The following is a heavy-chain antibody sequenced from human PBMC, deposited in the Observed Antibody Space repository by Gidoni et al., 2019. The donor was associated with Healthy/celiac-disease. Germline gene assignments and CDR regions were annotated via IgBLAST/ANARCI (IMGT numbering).Heavy chain of an antibody. Sequence: EVQLVESGGGLVQPGRSLRISCSASGFTFDDYAMHWVRQAPGKGLEWVSVISWNSGSIGYADSVKGRFTISRDNAKNSLYLQMNSLRAEDTALYYCAKDRGYSSGWLFDYWGQGTLVTVSS. CDR3: AKDRGYSSGWLFDY. CDR2: ISWNSGSI. J-gene: IGHJ4*02. D-gene: IGHD6-19*01. CDR1: GFTFDDYA. V-gene: IGHV3-9*01.